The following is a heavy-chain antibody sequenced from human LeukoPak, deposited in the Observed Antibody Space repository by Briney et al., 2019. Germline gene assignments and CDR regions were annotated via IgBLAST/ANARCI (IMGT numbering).Heavy chain of an antibody. V-gene: IGHV1-8*01. Sequence: GASVKVPCKASGYTFTSYDINWVRQATGQGLEWMGWMNPNSGNTGYAQKFQGRVTMTRNTSISTAYMELSSLRSEDTAVYYCARGSPLHYDFWSGYYKDYYYYYGMDVWGQGTTVTVSS. J-gene: IGHJ6*02. D-gene: IGHD3-3*01. CDR2: MNPNSGNT. CDR1: GYTFTSYD. CDR3: ARGSPLHYDFWSGYYKDYYYYYGMDV.